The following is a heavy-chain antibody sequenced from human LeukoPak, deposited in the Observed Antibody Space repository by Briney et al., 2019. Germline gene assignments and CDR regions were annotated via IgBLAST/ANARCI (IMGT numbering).Heavy chain of an antibody. CDR2: INPSGGST. V-gene: IGHV1-46*01. CDR1: GYTFTSYY. Sequence: GASVKVSCKASGYTFTSYYMHWVRQPPGQGLEWMGIINPSGGSTSYAQKFQGRVTMTRDTSTSTVYMELSSLRSEDTAVYYCAVAAARVVFDYWGQGTLVTVSS. J-gene: IGHJ4*02. CDR3: AVAAARVVFDY. D-gene: IGHD6-13*01.